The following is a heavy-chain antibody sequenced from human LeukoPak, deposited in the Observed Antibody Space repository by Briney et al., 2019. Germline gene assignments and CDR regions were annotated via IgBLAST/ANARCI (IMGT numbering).Heavy chain of an antibody. Sequence: KASETLSLTCTVSGGSISSYYWSWIRQPPGKGLEWIGYIYYSGSTNYNPSLKSRVTISVDTSKNQFSLKLSSVTAADTAVYYCARIGYCSGGSCYGDYYGMDVWGQGTTVTVSS. CDR2: IYYSGST. V-gene: IGHV4-59*01. CDR1: GGSISSYY. D-gene: IGHD2-15*01. CDR3: ARIGYCSGGSCYGDYYGMDV. J-gene: IGHJ6*02.